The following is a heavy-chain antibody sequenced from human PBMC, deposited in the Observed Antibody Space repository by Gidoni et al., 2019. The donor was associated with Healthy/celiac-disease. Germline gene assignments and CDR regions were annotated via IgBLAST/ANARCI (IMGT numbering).Heavy chain of an antibody. D-gene: IGHD6-13*01. Sequence: QVQLVESGGGVVQPGRSLSLSCAASGLPFSSYAMHWVRQAPGKGLEWVAVISYDGSNKYYADSVKGRFTISRDNSKNTLYLQMNSLRAEDTAVYYCARSYIIAAAGLDYWGQGTLVTVSS. CDR1: GLPFSSYA. J-gene: IGHJ4*02. CDR2: ISYDGSNK. V-gene: IGHV3-30-3*01. CDR3: ARSYIIAAAGLDY.